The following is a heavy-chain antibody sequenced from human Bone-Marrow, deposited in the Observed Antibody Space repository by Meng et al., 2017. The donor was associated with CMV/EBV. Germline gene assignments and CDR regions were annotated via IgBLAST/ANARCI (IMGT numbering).Heavy chain of an antibody. CDR2: ISGSGGST. D-gene: IGHD3-3*01. Sequence: GESLKISCAASGFTFSSYAMSWVRQAPGKGLEWVSAISGSGGSTYYADSVKGRFTISRDNSKNTLYLQMNSLRAEDTAVYYCAKLTAYYDFWSGYPNFDYWGQGTLVTVSS. J-gene: IGHJ4*02. CDR1: GFTFSSYA. CDR3: AKLTAYYDFWSGYPNFDY. V-gene: IGHV3-23*01.